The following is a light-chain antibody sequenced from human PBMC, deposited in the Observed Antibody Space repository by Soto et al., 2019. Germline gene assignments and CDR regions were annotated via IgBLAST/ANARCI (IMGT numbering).Light chain of an antibody. J-gene: IGKJ1*01. CDR3: QQCYIGPRT. CDR2: GAS. Sequence: ELVMMQSPTTLSLSPVASATLSCRASQTVISNLAWYQQKPGQAPRLLIYGASTRATGIPARFSGSGCGTEFTLSISSLQSEECAVYDGQQCYIGPRTFGQGTRVEIK. V-gene: IGKV3-15*01. CDR1: QTVISN.